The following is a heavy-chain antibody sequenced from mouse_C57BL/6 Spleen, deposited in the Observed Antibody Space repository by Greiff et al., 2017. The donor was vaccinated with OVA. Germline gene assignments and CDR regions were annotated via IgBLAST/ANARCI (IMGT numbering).Heavy chain of an antibody. V-gene: IGHV3-6*01. CDR1: GYSITSGYY. J-gene: IGHJ2*01. Sequence: EVKLQESGPGLVKPSQSLSLTCSVTGYSITSGYYWNWIRQFPGNKLELMGYISYDGSNNYNTSLKNRTSITRDTSKNQFCLKLNSVTTEDTATYYCARPHRTGLYFDYWGQGTTLTVSS. CDR2: ISYDGSN. CDR3: ARPHRTGLYFDY. D-gene: IGHD4-1*01.